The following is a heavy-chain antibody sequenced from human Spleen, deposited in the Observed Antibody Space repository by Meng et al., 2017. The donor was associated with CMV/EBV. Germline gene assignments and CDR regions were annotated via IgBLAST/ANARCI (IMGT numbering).Heavy chain of an antibody. CDR3: ARDNYYDIYGMDV. CDR2: ISYDGSNK. J-gene: IGHJ6*02. V-gene: IGHV3-30*19. Sequence: GESLKISCVASGFTFSTYGMHWVRQAPGKGLEWVAVISYDGSNKYYADSVKGRFTISRDNSKNTLYLQMNSLRAEDTAVYYCARDNYYDIYGMDVWGQGTTVTVSS. CDR1: GFTFSTYG.